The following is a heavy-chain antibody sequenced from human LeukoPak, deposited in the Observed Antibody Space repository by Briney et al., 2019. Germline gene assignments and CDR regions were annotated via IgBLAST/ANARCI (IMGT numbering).Heavy chain of an antibody. CDR1: GGFISSYY. D-gene: IGHD3-9*01. V-gene: IGHV4-59*01. J-gene: IGHJ4*02. CDR3: ARRTGYYNGFDY. Sequence: SETLSLTCRVSGGFISSYYWSWIRQPPGKGLEWIGYIYYSGTTNYNPSLKSRVTISLDTSKNQFSLKLSSVTAADTAVYYCARRTGYYNGFDYWGQGTLVT. CDR2: IYYSGTT.